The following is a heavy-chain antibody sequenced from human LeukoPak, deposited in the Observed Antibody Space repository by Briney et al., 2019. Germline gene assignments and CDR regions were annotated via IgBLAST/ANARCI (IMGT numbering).Heavy chain of an antibody. D-gene: IGHD3-10*01. CDR1: GGSISSSSYY. J-gene: IGHJ4*02. V-gene: IGHV4-39*07. Sequence: PSETLSLTCTVSGGSISSSSYYWGWIRQPPGKGLEWIGSIYYSGSTHYNPSLKSRVTISIDMSKNQFSLKVNSVTAADTAVYYCATFNRYYGSRSHCWGQGTPVTVSS. CDR2: IYYSGST. CDR3: ATFNRYYGSRSHC.